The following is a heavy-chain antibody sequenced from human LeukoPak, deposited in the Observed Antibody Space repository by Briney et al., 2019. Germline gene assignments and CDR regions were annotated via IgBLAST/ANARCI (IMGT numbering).Heavy chain of an antibody. CDR2: IYPGDSDT. D-gene: IGHD1-7*01. V-gene: IGHV5-51*01. J-gene: IGHJ5*02. Sequence: EWMGIIYPGDSDTRYSPSFQGQDTISADKSISTAYLQWSSLKASDTAMYYCARHGNWNYDPWGQGTLVTVSS. CDR3: ARHGNWNYDP.